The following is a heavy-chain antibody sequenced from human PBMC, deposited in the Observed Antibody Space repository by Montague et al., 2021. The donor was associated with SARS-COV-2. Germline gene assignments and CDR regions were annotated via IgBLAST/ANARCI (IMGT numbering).Heavy chain of an antibody. J-gene: IGHJ6*02. V-gene: IGHV4-30-2*01. CDR3: ARGSMVRGGRVYYGVDV. D-gene: IGHD3-10*01. CDR2: IDHSGST. Sequence: TLSLTCAVSGGSISSGGYSWNWVRQPPGKGLEWIGYIDHSGSTXYKPSLKSRVTISLDSSKNQFSLNLTSVTAADTAVYYCARGSMVRGGRVYYGVDVWGQGTPVTVSS. CDR1: GGSISSGGYS.